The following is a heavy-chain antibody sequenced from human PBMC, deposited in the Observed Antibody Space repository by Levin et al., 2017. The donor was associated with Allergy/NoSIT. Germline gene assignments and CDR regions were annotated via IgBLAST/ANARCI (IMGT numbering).Heavy chain of an antibody. CDR3: ARVRGTYYYDSSGSYYFDY. V-gene: IGHV4-39*07. D-gene: IGHD3-22*01. Sequence: SETLSLTCTVSGGSISSSSYYWGWIRQPPGKGLEWIGSIYYSGSTYYNPSLKSRVTISVDTSKNQFSLKLSSVTAVDTAVYYCARVRGTYYYDSSGSYYFDYWGQGTLVTVSS. CDR2: IYYSGST. CDR1: GGSISSSSYY. J-gene: IGHJ4*02.